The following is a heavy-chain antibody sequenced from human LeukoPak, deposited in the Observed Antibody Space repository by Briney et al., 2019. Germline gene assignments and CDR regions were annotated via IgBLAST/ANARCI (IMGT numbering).Heavy chain of an antibody. Sequence: GGSLRLSCEASVFTFSSHGMHWVRQAPGKGLEWVAVIWYDGSYKYYADSVKGRFTISRDNSNSTLYLQMNSLRAEDTAVYYCARDKSTSCYYFDYWGQGALVTVSS. CDR1: VFTFSSHG. CDR3: ARDKSTSCYYFDY. V-gene: IGHV3-33*08. CDR2: IWYDGSYK. J-gene: IGHJ4*02. D-gene: IGHD2-2*01.